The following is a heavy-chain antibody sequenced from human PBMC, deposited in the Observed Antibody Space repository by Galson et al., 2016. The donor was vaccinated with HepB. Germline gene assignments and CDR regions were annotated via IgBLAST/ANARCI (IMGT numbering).Heavy chain of an antibody. V-gene: IGHV3-30*18. J-gene: IGHJ4*02. CDR2: ISYDGSNK. D-gene: IGHD2-15*01. CDR1: GFSLSTYG. CDR3: AKDVGSWYLLLSHYYDY. Sequence: LRLSCAASGFSLSTYGVHWVRQAPGKGLGWVAVISYDGSNKYQADSVKGRFTISRDNSKNTVYLQMNSLRAEDTAVYYCAKDVGSWYLLLSHYYDYWGQGTLVTVSS.